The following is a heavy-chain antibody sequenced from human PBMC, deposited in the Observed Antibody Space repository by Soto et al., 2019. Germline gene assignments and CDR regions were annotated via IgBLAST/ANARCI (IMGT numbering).Heavy chain of an antibody. J-gene: IGHJ4*02. V-gene: IGHV3-49*03. CDR1: GFTFGDYA. CDR2: IRSKAYGGTT. D-gene: IGHD4-17*01. CDR3: VLTRDYGDYDY. Sequence: PGGSLRLSCTASGFTFGDYAMSWFRQAPGKGLEWVGFIRSKAYGGTTEYAASVKGRFTISRDDSKSIAYLQMNSLKTEDTAVYYCVLTRDYGDYDYWGQGTLVTVSS.